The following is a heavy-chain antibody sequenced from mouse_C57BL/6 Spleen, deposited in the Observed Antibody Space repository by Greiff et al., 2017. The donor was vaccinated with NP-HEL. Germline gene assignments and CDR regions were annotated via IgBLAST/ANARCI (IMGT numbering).Heavy chain of an antibody. CDR1: GFTFSDYY. V-gene: IGHV5-16*01. CDR3: ARPYGSSPWFAY. Sequence: EVKLVESEGGLVQPGSSMKLSCTASGFTFSDYYMAWVRQVPEKGLEWVANINYDGSSTYYLDSLKSRFIISRDNTKNILYLQMSSLKSEDTATYYCARPYGSSPWFAYWGQGTLVTVSA. D-gene: IGHD1-1*01. CDR2: INYDGSST. J-gene: IGHJ3*01.